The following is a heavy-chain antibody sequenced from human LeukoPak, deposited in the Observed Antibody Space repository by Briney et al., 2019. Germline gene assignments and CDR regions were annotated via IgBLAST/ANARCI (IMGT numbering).Heavy chain of an antibody. V-gene: IGHV3-48*03. CDR2: ISSSGSTI. J-gene: IGHJ4*02. D-gene: IGHD4-17*01. CDR3: ARGDYGDYVLVY. Sequence: GGSLRLSCAASGFTFSSYEMNWVRQAPGKGLEWVSYISSSGSTIYFADSVKGRFTISRDNAKNSLYLQMNSLRAEDTAVYHCARGDYGDYVLVYWGQGTLVTVSS. CDR1: GFTFSSYE.